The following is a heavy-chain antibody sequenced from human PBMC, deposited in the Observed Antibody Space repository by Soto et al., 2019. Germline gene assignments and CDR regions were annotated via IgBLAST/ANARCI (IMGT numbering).Heavy chain of an antibody. CDR1: GFTFSSYA. V-gene: IGHV3-23*01. D-gene: IGHD6-19*01. Sequence: GGSVRLSCAASGFTFSSYAMSWVRQAPGKGLEWVSGISSSGDSTYYADSVKGRFTISRDNSKNTLYLQMNSLGAEDTAVYYCAKTVPGTKYWGQGTLVTVSS. J-gene: IGHJ4*02. CDR2: ISSSGDST. CDR3: AKTVPGTKY.